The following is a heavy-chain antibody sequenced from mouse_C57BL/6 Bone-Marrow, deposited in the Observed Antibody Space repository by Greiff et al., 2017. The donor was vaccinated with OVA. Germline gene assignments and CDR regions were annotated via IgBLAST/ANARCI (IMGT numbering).Heavy chain of an antibody. D-gene: IGHD1-1*01. CDR3: AISPQGPPLTTVVATPFDY. V-gene: IGHV1-74*01. CDR2: IHPSDSDT. Sequence: QVQLQQPGAELVKPGASVKVSCKASGYTFTSYWMHWVKQRPGQGLEWIGRIHPSDSDTNYNQKFKGKATLTVDKSSSTAYLQLSSLTSEDSVVDYCAISPQGPPLTTVVATPFDYWGQGTTLTVSS. J-gene: IGHJ2*01. CDR1: GYTFTSYW.